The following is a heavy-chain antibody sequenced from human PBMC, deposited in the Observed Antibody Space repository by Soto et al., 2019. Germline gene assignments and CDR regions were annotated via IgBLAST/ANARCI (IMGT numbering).Heavy chain of an antibody. Sequence: QVQLVQSGAEVKKPGSSVKVSCKASGGTFSNSPISWVRQAPGQGLEWMGGTIPTFNTGNYAQKFQGRLTFTADKCTNTAHMDVISLRFDDTAVYSCARRTRSGNYRYFDAWGQGTLVTVSS. J-gene: IGHJ4*02. CDR2: TIPTFNTG. V-gene: IGHV1-69*06. D-gene: IGHD1-26*01. CDR1: GGTFSNSP. CDR3: ARRTRSGNYRYFDA.